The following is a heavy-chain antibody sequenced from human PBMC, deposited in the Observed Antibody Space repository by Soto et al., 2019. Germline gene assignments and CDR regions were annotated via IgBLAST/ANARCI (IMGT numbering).Heavy chain of an antibody. Sequence: GGSLRLSCAASGFTFSSYSMNWVRQAPGKGLEWVSYISSSSNTIYYADSVKGRFTISRDNAKNSLYLQMNSLRAEDTAVYHCARENPTRGGGAFDIWGQGTMVTVSS. D-gene: IGHD3-16*01. V-gene: IGHV3-48*01. CDR3: ARENPTRGGGAFDI. CDR1: GFTFSSYS. CDR2: ISSSSNTI. J-gene: IGHJ3*02.